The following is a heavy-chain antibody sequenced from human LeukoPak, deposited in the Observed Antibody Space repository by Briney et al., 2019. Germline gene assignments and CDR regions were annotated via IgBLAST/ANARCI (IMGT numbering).Heavy chain of an antibody. J-gene: IGHJ4*02. CDR1: GGSISSSNW. CDR2: IYHSGST. V-gene: IGHV4-4*02. Sequence: SGTLSLTCAVSGGSISSSNWWSWVRQPPGKGLEWIGEIYHSGSTNYNPSLKSRVTISVDKSKNQFSLTLTSVTAADTAVYYCSRESGAFSPFGYWGQGTLVTVSS. CDR3: SRESGAFSPFGY. D-gene: IGHD1-26*01.